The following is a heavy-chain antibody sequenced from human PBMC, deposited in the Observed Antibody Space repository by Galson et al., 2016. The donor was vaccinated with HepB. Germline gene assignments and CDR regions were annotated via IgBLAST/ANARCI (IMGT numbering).Heavy chain of an antibody. V-gene: IGHV3-53*01. CDR3: ASSPGAGP. Sequence: SLRLSCAASGFTVSNHYMSWVRQAPGKGLEGVSVMYSGGRTHYADSVKGRFTISRDRSKNTMYLQMNSQRNEDTAVYYCASSPGAGPRGQGTLVTVSS. J-gene: IGHJ4*02. CDR1: GFTVSNHY. CDR2: MYSGGRT. D-gene: IGHD1-26*01.